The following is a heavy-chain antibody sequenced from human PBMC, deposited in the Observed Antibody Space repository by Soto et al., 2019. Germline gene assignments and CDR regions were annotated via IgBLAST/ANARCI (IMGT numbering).Heavy chain of an antibody. J-gene: IGHJ6*02. Sequence: GGFLRLSCAASGFTFDDYGMSWVRQAPGKGLEWVSGINWNGGSTGYADSVKGRFTISRDNAKNSLYLQMNSLRAEDTALYYCARSSCSGPDWSWCYYYGMDVWGQGTTVTVSS. CDR3: ARSSCSGPDWSWCYYYGMDV. CDR1: GFTFDDYG. D-gene: IGHD6-19*01. CDR2: INWNGGST. V-gene: IGHV3-20*04.